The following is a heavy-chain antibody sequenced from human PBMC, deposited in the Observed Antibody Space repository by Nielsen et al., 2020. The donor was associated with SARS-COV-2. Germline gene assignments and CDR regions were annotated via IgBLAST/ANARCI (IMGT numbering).Heavy chain of an antibody. CDR1: GGSISSYY. Sequence: SETLSLTCTVSGGSISSYYWSWIRQPPGKGLEWDGYIYYIGSTNYNPTLKSRVTISIDTSKNQFSLKLSSVTAADTAVYYCARGLSAAGAPGNYYFAMDVWGQGTTVTVSS. CDR2: IYYIGST. CDR3: ARGLSAAGAPGNYYFAMDV. J-gene: IGHJ6*02. D-gene: IGHD6-13*01. V-gene: IGHV4-59*01.